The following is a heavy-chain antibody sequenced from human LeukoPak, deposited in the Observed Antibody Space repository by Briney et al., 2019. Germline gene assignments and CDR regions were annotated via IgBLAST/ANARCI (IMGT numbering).Heavy chain of an antibody. D-gene: IGHD1-26*01. CDR3: ATDKGVGATFYCAYMDV. CDR2: ISGSGGST. J-gene: IGHJ6*03. CDR1: GFTFSSYA. Sequence: GGSLRLSCAASGFTFSSYAMSWVRQAPGKGLEWVSAISGSGGSTYYADSVKGRFTISRDNSKNTLYLQMNSLRAEDTAVYYCATDKGVGATFYCAYMDVWGKGTPVTVSS. V-gene: IGHV3-23*01.